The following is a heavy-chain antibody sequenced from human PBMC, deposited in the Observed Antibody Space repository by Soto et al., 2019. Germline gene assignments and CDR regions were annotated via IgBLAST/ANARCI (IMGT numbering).Heavy chain of an antibody. CDR1: GYTFTSYG. CDR2: ISAYNGNT. J-gene: IGHJ6*03. D-gene: IGHD3-3*01. CDR3: ARGVVGYDFWSGYYTPNYYYDYMDV. Sequence: ASVKVSCKASGYTFTSYGISWVRQAPGQGLEWMGWISAYNGNTNYAQKLQGRVTMTTDTSTSTAYMELRSLRSDDTAVYYCARGVVGYDFWSGYYTPNYYYDYMDVWGKGTTVTVSS. V-gene: IGHV1-18*01.